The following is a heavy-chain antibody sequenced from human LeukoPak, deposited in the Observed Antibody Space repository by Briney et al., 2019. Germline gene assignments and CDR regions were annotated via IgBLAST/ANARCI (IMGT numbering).Heavy chain of an antibody. CDR2: INPSGGST. CDR3: ARGASGSYHNPPSSY. CDR1: GYTFTSSY. Sequence: ASVKVSCKASGYTFTSSYMHWVRQAPGQGLEWMGKINPSGGSTSYAQNFQGRVTMTRDMSTSTVYMELSSLRSEDTAVYYCARGASGSYHNPPSSYWGQGTLVTVSS. V-gene: IGHV1-46*01. D-gene: IGHD1-26*01. J-gene: IGHJ4*02.